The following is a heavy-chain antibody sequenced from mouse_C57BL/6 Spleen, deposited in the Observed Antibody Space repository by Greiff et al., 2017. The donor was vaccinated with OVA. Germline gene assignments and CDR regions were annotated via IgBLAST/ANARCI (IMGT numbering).Heavy chain of an antibody. Sequence: QVQLKQSGPELVKPGASVKISCKASGYAFSSSWMNWVKQRPGKGLEWIGRIYPGDGDTNYNGKFKGKATLTADKSSSTAYMQLSSLTSEDSAVYFCARGIDYYGSSPPWGQGTTLTVSS. CDR1: GYAFSSSW. CDR2: IYPGDGDT. J-gene: IGHJ2*01. D-gene: IGHD1-1*01. CDR3: ARGIDYYGSSPP. V-gene: IGHV1-82*01.